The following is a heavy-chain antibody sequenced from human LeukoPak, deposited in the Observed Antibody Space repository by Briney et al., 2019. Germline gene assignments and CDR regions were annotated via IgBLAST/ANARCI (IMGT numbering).Heavy chain of an antibody. CDR3: ASHHGENDLSLDY. Sequence: ASVTVSCTASGYTFTSYYMHWVRQAPGQGLEWMGIINPSGGSTSYAQKFQGRVTMTRDTSTSTVYMELSSLRSEDTAVYYCASHHGENDLSLDYWGQGTLVTVSS. CDR2: INPSGGST. J-gene: IGHJ4*02. D-gene: IGHD1-1*01. CDR1: GYTFTSYY. V-gene: IGHV1-46*01.